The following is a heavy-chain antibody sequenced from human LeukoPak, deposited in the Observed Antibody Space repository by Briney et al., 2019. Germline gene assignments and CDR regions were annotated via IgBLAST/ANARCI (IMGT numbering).Heavy chain of an antibody. CDR2: MWQEGSEK. V-gene: IGHV3-7*01. Sequence: GGSLRLSCAASGFTFSSHWMSWVRQAPGRGLEWVANMWQEGSEKYYVDSVKGRFTISRDNAKNSLYLQMNSLRAEDTAVYYCASNQNLVSWGLDYFDYWGQGTLVTVSS. CDR3: ASNQNLVSWGLDYFDY. J-gene: IGHJ4*02. CDR1: GFTFSSHW. D-gene: IGHD7-27*01.